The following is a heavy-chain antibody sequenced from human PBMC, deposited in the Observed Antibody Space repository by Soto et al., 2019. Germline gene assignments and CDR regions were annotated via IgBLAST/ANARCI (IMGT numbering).Heavy chain of an antibody. CDR3: ARSPNYYYYGFDV. CDR2: IYYSGST. CDR1: GGSVSSGDYF. D-gene: IGHD3-10*01. Sequence: SETLSLTCTVSGGSVSSGDYFWSWLRQSPGRRLEWIAYIYYSGSTNYNPTLKSRATISVDTSKSQVSLTLTSMTAADAALYYCARSPNYYYYGFDVWGQGTAVTVS. J-gene: IGHJ6*02. V-gene: IGHV4-61*08.